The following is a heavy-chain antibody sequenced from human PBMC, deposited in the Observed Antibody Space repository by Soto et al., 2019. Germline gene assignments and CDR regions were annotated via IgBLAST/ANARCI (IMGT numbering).Heavy chain of an antibody. Sequence: GGSLRLSCAASGFTFSSYAVSWFRQSPGKGLEWVSAISGSGCSTYYADSVKGRFTISRDNSKNTLYLQMNSLRAEDTAVYYCAKDDQGWRWDFYYFDYWGQGTLVTVSS. CDR3: AKDDQGWRWDFYYFDY. V-gene: IGHV3-23*01. CDR1: GFTFSSYA. D-gene: IGHD1-26*01. J-gene: IGHJ4*02. CDR2: ISGSGCST.